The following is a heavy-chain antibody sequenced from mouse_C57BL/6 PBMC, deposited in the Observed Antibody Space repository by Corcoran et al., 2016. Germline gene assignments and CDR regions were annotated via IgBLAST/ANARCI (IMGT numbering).Heavy chain of an antibody. CDR2: IYWDDDK. J-gene: IGHJ4*01. Sequence: QVTLKESGPGILQSSQTLSLTCSFSGFSLSTSGMGVSWIRQPPGKGLEWLAHIYWDDDKRYNPSLKSRLTISKDTSRNQVFLKITRVDTADTATYYCARDYGSSYPYAMYYWGQGTSVTVSS. V-gene: IGHV8-12*01. D-gene: IGHD1-1*01. CDR1: GFSLSTSGMG. CDR3: ARDYGSSYPYAMYY.